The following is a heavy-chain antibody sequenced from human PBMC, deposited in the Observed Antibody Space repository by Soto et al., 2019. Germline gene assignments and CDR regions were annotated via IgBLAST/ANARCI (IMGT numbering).Heavy chain of an antibody. CDR3: ARDRWGYCSSTSCYRIYYYYYYMDV. D-gene: IGHD2-2*01. J-gene: IGHJ6*03. V-gene: IGHV3-30*04. Sequence: GGSLRLSCAASGFTFSSYAMHWVRQAPGKGLEWVAVISYDGSSKYYADSVKGRFTISRDNAKNTLYLQMNSLRAEDTAVYYCARDRWGYCSSTSCYRIYYYYYYMDVWGKGTTVTVSS. CDR2: ISYDGSSK. CDR1: GFTFSSYA.